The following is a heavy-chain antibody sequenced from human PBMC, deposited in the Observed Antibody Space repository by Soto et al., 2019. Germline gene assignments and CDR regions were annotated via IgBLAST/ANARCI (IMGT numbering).Heavy chain of an antibody. CDR1: GFTFSTHS. D-gene: IGHD2-2*01. CDR3: VGEVGFQLIY. CDR2: ITSSDVS. V-gene: IGHV3-48*01. J-gene: IGHJ4*02. Sequence: EVQLVESGGGLVQPGGSLRLSCAASGFTFSTHSMNWVRQATGKGLEWISYITSSDVSMYADSVKGRFTISRDNAKTSLYLQMSSLRGEDTAVYFCVGEVGFQLIYWGQGTLVTVSS.